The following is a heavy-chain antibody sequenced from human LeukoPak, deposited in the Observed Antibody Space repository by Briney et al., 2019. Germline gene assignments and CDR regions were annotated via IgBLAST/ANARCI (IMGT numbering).Heavy chain of an antibody. CDR2: IYPGDSDT. V-gene: IGHV5-51*01. J-gene: IGHJ5*02. CDR1: GYSFTSYW. Sequence: GESLKISCKGSGYSFTSYWIGWVRQLPGKGLEWVGIIYPGDSDTRYSPSFQGQVTISADKSISTAYLQWSSLQASDTAMYYCTRPYSSGWYAAESWGQGTLVTVSS. D-gene: IGHD6-19*01. CDR3: TRPYSSGWYAAES.